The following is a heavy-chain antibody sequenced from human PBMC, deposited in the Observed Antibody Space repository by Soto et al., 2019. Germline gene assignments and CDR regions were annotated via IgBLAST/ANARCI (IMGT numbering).Heavy chain of an antibody. D-gene: IGHD1-26*01. CDR1: GGSISSSSYY. CDR2: IYYSGST. Sequence: QLQLQESGPGLVKPSETLSLTCTVSGGSISSSSYYWGWIRQPPGKGLEWIGSIYYSGSTYYNPSLKSRVTISVDTSKNQFSLKLSSVTAADTAVYYCARMYSGSYPNWFDPWGQGTLVTVSS. CDR3: ARMYSGSYPNWFDP. J-gene: IGHJ5*02. V-gene: IGHV4-39*01.